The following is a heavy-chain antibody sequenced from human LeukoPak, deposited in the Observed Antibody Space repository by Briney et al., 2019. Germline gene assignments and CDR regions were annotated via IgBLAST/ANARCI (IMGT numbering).Heavy chain of an antibody. CDR1: GFTFSSYW. V-gene: IGHV3-7*01. CDR2: IKQDGSEK. Sequence: GGSLRLSCAASGFTFSSYWMSWVRQAPGKGLEWVANIKQDGSEKYYVDSVKGRFTISRDNAKNSLYLQMNSLRAEDTAVYYCARGGETYYDFRSGYYFDYWGQGTLVTVSS. D-gene: IGHD3-3*01. CDR3: ARGGETYYDFRSGYYFDY. J-gene: IGHJ4*02.